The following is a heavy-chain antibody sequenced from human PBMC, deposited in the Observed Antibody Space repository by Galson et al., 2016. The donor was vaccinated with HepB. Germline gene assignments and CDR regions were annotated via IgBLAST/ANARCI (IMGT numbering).Heavy chain of an antibody. CDR1: GFTSSNYW. CDR3: GTRLTTAGTKNDY. Sequence: SLRLSCAASGFTSSNYWMSWVRQAPGKGLEWVAHTKQDGSEKYYVGSVKGRFTISRDNAKNTLYLQMDSLRAEDTAVYYCGTRLTTAGTKNDYWGQGTLVTVSS. CDR2: TKQDGSEK. J-gene: IGHJ4*02. V-gene: IGHV3-7*03. D-gene: IGHD6-19*01.